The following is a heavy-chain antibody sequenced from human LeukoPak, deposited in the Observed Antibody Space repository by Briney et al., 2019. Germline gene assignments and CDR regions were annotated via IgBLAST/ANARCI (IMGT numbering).Heavy chain of an antibody. CDR2: IGAAGDT. CDR1: GFTLSDYD. V-gene: IGHV3-13*01. J-gene: IGHJ6*02. CDR3: TRDRHGMAV. Sequence: GGSLRHSCAASGFTLSDYDMHWVRRGTGKGLEWVSAIGAAGDTYYQGSVKGRFTISRDEAKNFLYLQMNSLRVEDTAVYYCTRDRHGMAVWGQGTTVTVSS.